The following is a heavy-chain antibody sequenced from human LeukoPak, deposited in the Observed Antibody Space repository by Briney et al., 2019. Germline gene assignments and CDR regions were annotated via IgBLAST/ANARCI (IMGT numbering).Heavy chain of an antibody. V-gene: IGHV4-34*01. D-gene: IGHD3-10*01. J-gene: IGHJ4*02. CDR2: INHSGST. CDR1: GGSFRGYY. CDR3: ARGVVRGVIMSFDY. Sequence: SETLSLTCAVYGGSFRGYYWSWIRQPPGNGLEWIGEINHSGSTNYNPSLKSRVTISVDTSKNQFSLKVSSVTAAETAVYYCARGVVRGVIMSFDYWGQGTLVTVSS.